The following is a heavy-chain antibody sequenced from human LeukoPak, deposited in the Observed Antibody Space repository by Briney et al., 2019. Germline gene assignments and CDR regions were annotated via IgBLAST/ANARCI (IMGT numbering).Heavy chain of an antibody. D-gene: IGHD2-15*01. Sequence: GGSLRLSCAASGFTFSSYEMNWVRQAPGKGLEWVSYIGASGGPIYYADSVEGRFTISRDNARNSLYLQMHSLRAEDTAVYYCARRRSCSGGSCYSHFDYWGQGTLVTVSS. CDR2: IGASGGPI. V-gene: IGHV3-48*03. J-gene: IGHJ4*02. CDR1: GFTFSSYE. CDR3: ARRRSCSGGSCYSHFDY.